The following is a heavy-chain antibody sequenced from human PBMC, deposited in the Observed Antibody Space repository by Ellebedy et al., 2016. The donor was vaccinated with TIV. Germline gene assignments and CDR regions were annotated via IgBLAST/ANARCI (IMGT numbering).Heavy chain of an antibody. D-gene: IGHD5-12*01. CDR3: ARASGYDYQRLPLDY. V-gene: IGHV1-46*01. J-gene: IGHJ4*02. CDR1: GYTFTSHH. CDR2: INPSDGST. Sequence: AASVTVSCKASGYTFTSHHMHWVRHPPGPGLEWMGIINPSDGSTSYAQKFQGRVTVTRDMSTSTVYMDMISLRSEDTAIYYCARASGYDYQRLPLDYWGQGTLVTVSS.